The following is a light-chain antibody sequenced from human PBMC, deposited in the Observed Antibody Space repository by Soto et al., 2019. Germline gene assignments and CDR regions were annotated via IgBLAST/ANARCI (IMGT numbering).Light chain of an antibody. CDR2: LNSDGSH. CDR1: SGHSSYA. J-gene: IGLJ2*01. Sequence: QSVLTQSPSASASLGASVKLTCTLSSGHSSYAIAWHQQQPEKGPRYLMKLNSDGSHSKGDGIPDRFSGSSSGAERYLTISSLQSEDEADYYWQTWGTGIHVLFGGGTKLTVL. V-gene: IGLV4-69*01. CDR3: QTWGTGIHVL.